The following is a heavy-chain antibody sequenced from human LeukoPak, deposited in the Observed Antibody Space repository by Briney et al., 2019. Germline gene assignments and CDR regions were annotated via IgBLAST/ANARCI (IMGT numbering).Heavy chain of an antibody. V-gene: IGHV4-59*01. CDR1: GGSISSYY. D-gene: IGHD3-22*01. Sequence: SETLSLTCTVSGGSISSYYWSWIRQPPGKGLEWIGYIYYSGSTNYNPSLKSRVTISVDTPKNQFSLKLSSVTAADTAVYYCARSRDDSSGYYPSYYYYMDVWGKGTTVTISS. CDR3: ARSRDDSSGYYPSYYYYMDV. CDR2: IYYSGST. J-gene: IGHJ6*03.